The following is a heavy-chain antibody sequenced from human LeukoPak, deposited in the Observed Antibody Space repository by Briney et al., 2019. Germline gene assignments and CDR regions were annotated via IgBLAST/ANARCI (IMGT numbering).Heavy chain of an antibody. V-gene: IGHV4-4*07. Sequence: SETLSLTCTVSGVSISSYYWSWIRQPAGKGLEWIGRTYTSGSISGNTNYNPSLKSRVTMSVDRSKNQFSLKLSSVTAADTAVYYCARDRYYYDSSTYYSAFDIWGQGTLVTVSS. CDR3: ARDRYYYDSSTYYSAFDI. CDR2: TYTSGSISGNT. CDR1: GVSISSYY. D-gene: IGHD3-22*01. J-gene: IGHJ3*02.